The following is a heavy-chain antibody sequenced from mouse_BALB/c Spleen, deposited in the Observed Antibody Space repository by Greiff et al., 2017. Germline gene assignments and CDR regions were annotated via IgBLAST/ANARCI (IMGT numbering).Heavy chain of an antibody. CDR1: GYTFTSYW. V-gene: IGHV1-7*01. J-gene: IGHJ3*01. CDR2: INPSTGYT. D-gene: IGHD2-3*01. CDR3: APKDPYDGYYVWFAY. Sequence: QVQLKQSGAELAKPGASVKMSCKASGYTFTSYWMHWVKQRPGQGLEWIGYINPSTGYTEYNQKFKDKATLTADKSSSTAYMQLSSLTSEDSAVYYCAPKDPYDGYYVWFAYWGQGTLVTVSA.